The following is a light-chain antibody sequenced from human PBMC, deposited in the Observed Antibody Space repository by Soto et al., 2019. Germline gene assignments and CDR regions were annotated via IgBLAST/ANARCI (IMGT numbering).Light chain of an antibody. Sequence: QSALTQPPSVSGAPGQSVTISCTGSSSNIGAGYDVHWYQQLPGTAPKLLIYGNSNRPSGVPDRFSGSKSGTSASLAITGLQAEDEADYYCQSYDSSLSGSRVFGTCSKVTVL. CDR2: GNS. CDR3: QSYDSSLSGSRV. CDR1: SSNIGAGYD. V-gene: IGLV1-40*01. J-gene: IGLJ1*01.